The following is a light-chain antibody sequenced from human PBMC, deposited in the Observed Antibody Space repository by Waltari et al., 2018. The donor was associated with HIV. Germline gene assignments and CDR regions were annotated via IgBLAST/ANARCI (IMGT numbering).Light chain of an antibody. CDR1: SSNIGNNY. CDR3: GTWDTSLSAGV. Sequence: QSVLTQPPSVSAAPGQKVAISCSGSSSNIGNNYVSWFQQLPGTAPKFIIFDNNKRPSGIPDRFSGSRSGTSATLTITGLQTGDEADYYCGTWDTSLSAGVFGGGTKVTVL. J-gene: IGLJ3*02. V-gene: IGLV1-51*01. CDR2: DNN.